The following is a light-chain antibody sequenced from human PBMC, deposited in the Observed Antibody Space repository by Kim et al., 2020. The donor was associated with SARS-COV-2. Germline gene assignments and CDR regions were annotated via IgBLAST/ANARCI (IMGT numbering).Light chain of an antibody. V-gene: IGLV3-21*04. CDR2: YDS. CDR3: QVWDSSSDHPV. J-gene: IGLJ3*02. Sequence: APGKTARIICGGNNIGSKSVQWYRQKPGQAPVLVIYYDSDRPSGIPERFSGSNSGNTATLTISRVEAGDEADYYCQVWDSSSDHPVFGGGTQLTVL. CDR1: NIGSKS.